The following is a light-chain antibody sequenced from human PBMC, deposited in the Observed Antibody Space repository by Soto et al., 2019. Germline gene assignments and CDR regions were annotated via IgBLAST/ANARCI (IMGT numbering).Light chain of an antibody. Sequence: IQLTQSPSFLSASVGDRVIITCRASQDINRYVAWYQQKSGQAPKLLIYRASNLRPGVPSRFSGSGSGTDFTLTISSLQPEDFATYYCQQANSFPLTFGGGTKVEIK. CDR2: RAS. CDR3: QQANSFPLT. J-gene: IGKJ4*01. V-gene: IGKV1-9*01. CDR1: QDINRY.